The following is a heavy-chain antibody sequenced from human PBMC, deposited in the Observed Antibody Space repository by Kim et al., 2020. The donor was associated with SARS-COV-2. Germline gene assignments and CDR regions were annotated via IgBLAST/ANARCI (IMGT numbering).Heavy chain of an antibody. CDR3: ARDNIDWAFDI. CDR2: ITPIDGFT. V-gene: IGHV1-46*01. D-gene: IGHD2-21*01. CDR1: GYRFTSNK. Sequence: ASVKVSCKASGYRFTSNKMHWVRQAPGQGLEWMGIITPIDGFTVYAQNLQGRLTVTRDTSTSTVYMELSSLRSDDTAIYYCARDNIDWAFDIWGQGTMV. J-gene: IGHJ3*02.